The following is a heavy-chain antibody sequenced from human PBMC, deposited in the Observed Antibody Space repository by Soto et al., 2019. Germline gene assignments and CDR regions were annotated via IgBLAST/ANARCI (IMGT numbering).Heavy chain of an antibody. V-gene: IGHV3-30-3*01. CDR1: GFTFSSYA. Sequence: QVQLVESGGGVVQPGRSLRLSCAASGFTFSSYAMHWVRQAPGKGLEWVAVISYDGSNKYYADSVKGRFTISRDNSKNRLYLQMNSLGAEDTAVYYCARGPQRPYYDSVWGSYRPYYYYGMDVWGQGTTVTVSS. J-gene: IGHJ6*02. CDR3: ARGPQRPYYDSVWGSYRPYYYYGMDV. D-gene: IGHD3-16*02. CDR2: ISYDGSNK.